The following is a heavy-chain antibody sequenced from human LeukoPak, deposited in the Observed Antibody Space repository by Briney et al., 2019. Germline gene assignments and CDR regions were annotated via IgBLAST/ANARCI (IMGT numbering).Heavy chain of an antibody. Sequence: GGSLRLSCAASGFTFSTYGMHWVRQAPGKGLEWVAVIWYDGNNKYYADSVKGRFTISRDNSKNTLYLQMNSLRAEDTAVYYCARSTSSEYDIYHFDYWGQGTLVTVSS. CDR2: IWYDGNNK. J-gene: IGHJ4*02. CDR1: GFTFSTYG. D-gene: IGHD3-9*01. V-gene: IGHV3-33*01. CDR3: ARSTSSEYDIYHFDY.